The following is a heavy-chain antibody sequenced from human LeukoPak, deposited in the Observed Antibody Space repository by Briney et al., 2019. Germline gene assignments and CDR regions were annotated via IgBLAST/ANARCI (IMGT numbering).Heavy chain of an antibody. J-gene: IGHJ2*01. D-gene: IGHD6-13*01. CDR1: GGTFSSYA. V-gene: IGHV1-69*04. CDR3: RSWYSSWYFDL. CDR2: IIPILGIA. Sequence: SVKVSCKASGGTFSSYAISWVRQAPGQGLEWMGRIIPILGIANYAQKFQGRVTITADKSTSTAYMELSSLRSEDTAVYYCRSWYSSWYFDLWGRGTLVTVSS.